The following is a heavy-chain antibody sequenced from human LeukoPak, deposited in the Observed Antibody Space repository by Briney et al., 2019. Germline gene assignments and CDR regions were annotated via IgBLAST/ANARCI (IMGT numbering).Heavy chain of an antibody. CDR3: ARGHCTNGVCYHDAFDI. V-gene: IGHV4-38-2*02. Sequence: SETLSLTCTVSGYSISSGYYWGWIRQPPGKGLEWIGSIYHSGSTYYNPSLKSRVTISVDTSKNQFSLKLSSVTAADTAVYYCARGHCTNGVCYHDAFDIWGQGTMVTVSS. D-gene: IGHD2-8*01. CDR1: GYSISSGYY. J-gene: IGHJ3*02. CDR2: IYHSGST.